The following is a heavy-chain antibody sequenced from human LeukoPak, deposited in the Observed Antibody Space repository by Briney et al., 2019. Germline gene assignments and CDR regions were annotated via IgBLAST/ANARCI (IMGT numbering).Heavy chain of an antibody. D-gene: IGHD4-17*01. V-gene: IGHV5-51*01. CDR2: IYPADSDT. CDR3: ARLENGDSHYYYYYMDV. Sequence: GESLKISCKGSGYSFTRYWIGWVRQMPGKGLEWMGIIYPADSDTRYSPSFQGQVTISADKSISTAYLQWSSLKASDTAMYYCARLENGDSHYYYYYMDVWGKGTTVTVSS. J-gene: IGHJ6*03. CDR1: GYSFTRYW.